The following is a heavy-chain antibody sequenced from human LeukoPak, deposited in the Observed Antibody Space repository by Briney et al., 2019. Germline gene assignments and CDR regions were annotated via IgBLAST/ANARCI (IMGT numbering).Heavy chain of an antibody. Sequence: PGGSLRLSCTASGFTFGDYAMSWVRQPPGKGLEWVGFIRSKAYGGTTEYAASVKGRFTISRDDSKSIAYLQMNSLKTEDTAVYYCTRDSGSGAFDYWGQGTLVTVSS. J-gene: IGHJ4*02. CDR2: IRSKAYGGTT. CDR3: TRDSGSGAFDY. D-gene: IGHD3-10*01. CDR1: GFTFGDYA. V-gene: IGHV3-49*04.